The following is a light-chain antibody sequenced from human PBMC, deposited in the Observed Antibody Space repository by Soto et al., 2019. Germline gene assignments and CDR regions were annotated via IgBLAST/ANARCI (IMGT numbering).Light chain of an antibody. CDR2: ELT. Sequence: QSALTQPASVSGSPGQSITISCTGTSSDVGADNYVCWYQQHPDNAPKLIIYELTNRPSGVSNRFSGSKSGNTASLTISGLQAEDEADYYCSSYSTTSTLVVFGGGTKVTGL. V-gene: IGLV2-14*03. CDR3: SSYSTTSTLVV. CDR1: SSDVGADNY. J-gene: IGLJ3*02.